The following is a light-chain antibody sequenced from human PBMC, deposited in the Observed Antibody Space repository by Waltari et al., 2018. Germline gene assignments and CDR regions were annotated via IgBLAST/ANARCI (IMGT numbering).Light chain of an antibody. CDR2: WAS. J-gene: IGKJ4*01. V-gene: IGKV4-1*01. CDR3: QQYYSTPRLT. CDR1: QSVLYSSNNKNY. Sequence: DIVMNQSPDSLAVSLGERATINCTPSQSVLYSSNNKNYLAWYQQKPGQPPKLLIYWASTRESGVPDRFSGSGSGTDFTLTISSLQAEDVAVYYCQQYYSTPRLTFGGGTKVEIK.